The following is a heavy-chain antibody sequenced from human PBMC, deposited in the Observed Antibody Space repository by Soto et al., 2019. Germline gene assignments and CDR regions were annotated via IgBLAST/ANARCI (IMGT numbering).Heavy chain of an antibody. CDR3: ARGWLQLSVRDYYYYGMDV. Sequence: SVKVSCKASGGTFSSYAISWVRQAPGQGLEWMGGIIPIFGTANYAQKFQGRVTVTADESTSTAYIELSSLRSEDTAVYYCARGWLQLSVRDYYYYGMDVWGQGTTVTVSS. J-gene: IGHJ6*02. CDR1: GGTFSSYA. D-gene: IGHD5-12*01. V-gene: IGHV1-69*01. CDR2: IIPIFGTA.